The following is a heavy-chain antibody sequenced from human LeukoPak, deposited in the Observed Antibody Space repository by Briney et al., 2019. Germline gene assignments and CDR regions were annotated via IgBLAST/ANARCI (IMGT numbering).Heavy chain of an antibody. Sequence: SETLSLTCTVSGGSISSYYWGWIRQPPGKGLEWFGSISYSGSTSYNPSLKSRVTISVNTSKNQFSLKLNSVTPADTALYYCARGHRLWFGELEGWFDPWGQGTLVTVSS. CDR1: GGSISSYY. CDR2: ISYSGST. D-gene: IGHD3-10*01. CDR3: ARGHRLWFGELEGWFDP. J-gene: IGHJ5*02. V-gene: IGHV4-39*07.